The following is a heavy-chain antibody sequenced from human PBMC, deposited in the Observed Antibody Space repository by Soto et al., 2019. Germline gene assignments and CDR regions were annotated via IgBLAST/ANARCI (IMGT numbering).Heavy chain of an antibody. CDR1: GGSISSYY. CDR2: IYTSGST. CDR3: ARDVVVVPAARYNWFHP. J-gene: IGHJ5*02. Sequence: QVQLQESGPGLVKPSETLSLTCTVSGGSISSYYWSWIRQPAGKGLVWIGRIYTSGSTNYNPSLKSRVTMSVDTSKYQFSLKLSSVTAADTAVYYCARDVVVVPAARYNWFHPWGQGTLVSVS. V-gene: IGHV4-4*07. D-gene: IGHD2-2*01.